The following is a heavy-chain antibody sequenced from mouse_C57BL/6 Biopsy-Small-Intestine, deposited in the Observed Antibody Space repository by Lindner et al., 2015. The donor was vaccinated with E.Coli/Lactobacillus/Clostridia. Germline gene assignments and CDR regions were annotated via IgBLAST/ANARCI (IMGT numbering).Heavy chain of an antibody. CDR3: VEWFYAMDY. D-gene: IGHD1-3*01. Sequence: VQLQESGPELVKPGDSVKISCKASGYTFTDYDINWVKQRPGQGLEWIGWIYPRNGNTKYNEKFKDKATLTVDTSSSTAHMELHRLTSEDSAVYFCVEWFYAMDYWGQGTSVTVSS. CDR1: GYTFTDYD. CDR2: IYPRNGNT. V-gene: IGHV1-85*01. J-gene: IGHJ4*01.